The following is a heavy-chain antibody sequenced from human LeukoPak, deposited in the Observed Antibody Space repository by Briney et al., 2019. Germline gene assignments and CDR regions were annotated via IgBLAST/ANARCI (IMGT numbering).Heavy chain of an antibody. D-gene: IGHD6-19*01. CDR3: ARDLRIAVAGTDY. CDR2: IDRNSSYI. CDR1: GFTFNIYT. Sequence: GESLRLSSAASGFTFNIYTMNWVRQAPGKGLEWVSSIDRNSSYIYYADSVKGRFTISRDNAKNSLYLQMNSLRVEDTAVYYCARDLRIAVAGTDYWGQGTLVTVSS. J-gene: IGHJ4*02. V-gene: IGHV3-21*01.